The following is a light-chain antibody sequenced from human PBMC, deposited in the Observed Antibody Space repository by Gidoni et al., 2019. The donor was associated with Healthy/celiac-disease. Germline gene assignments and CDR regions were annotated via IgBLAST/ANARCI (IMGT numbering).Light chain of an antibody. CDR1: QSISSW. V-gene: IGKV1-5*03. CDR2: KAS. J-gene: IGKJ1*01. Sequence: DIQMTQSPSTLSASVGDRVTITCRASQSISSWLAWYQQKPGKAPKLLIYKASSLESGVPSRFSGSGSGTEVTLTISSLQPDDFATYYCQQYNSYPLTFGQGTKVEIK. CDR3: QQYNSYPLT.